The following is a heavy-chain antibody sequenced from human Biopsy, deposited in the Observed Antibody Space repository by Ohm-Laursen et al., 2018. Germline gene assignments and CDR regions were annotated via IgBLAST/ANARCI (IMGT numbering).Heavy chain of an antibody. CDR1: GGSFMGHY. J-gene: IGHJ1*01. D-gene: IGHD4-23*01. CDR2: ISHTGYT. Sequence: TLSLTCSVSGGSFMGHYWTWIRQPPGKGLEWIGHISHTGYTSYKSSLKSRATISLDTSRKHFSLRLTSLAAADTAVYYCARGSNEYGGLYFPHWGQGTLVTVSS. V-gene: IGHV4-59*11. CDR3: ARGSNEYGGLYFPH.